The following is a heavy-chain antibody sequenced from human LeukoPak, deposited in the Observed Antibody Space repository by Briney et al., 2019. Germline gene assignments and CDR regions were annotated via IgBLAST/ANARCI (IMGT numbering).Heavy chain of an antibody. Sequence: PSETLSLTCAVYGGPFSGDYWSWIRQPPGKGLEWIGEINHSGGTNYNPSLKSRVSISVDTSKNQFSLNLSSVTAADTAVYYCASGREITATLPYWGQGTLITVSS. CDR1: GGPFSGDY. CDR3: ASGREITATLPY. D-gene: IGHD1-20*01. V-gene: IGHV4-34*09. CDR2: INHSGGT. J-gene: IGHJ4*02.